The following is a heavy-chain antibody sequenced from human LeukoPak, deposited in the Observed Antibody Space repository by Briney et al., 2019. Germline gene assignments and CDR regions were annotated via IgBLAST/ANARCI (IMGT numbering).Heavy chain of an antibody. V-gene: IGHV3-48*04. CDR1: GFSFRSYS. D-gene: IGHD3-22*01. Sequence: GGSLRLSCAGSGFSFRSYSMNWVRQAPGKGLEWLAYITSGGTTIYYADSVEGRFTVSRDNAENSLYLQMNSLRVEDTALYYCVKGSTYYYDSRGYPGDYWGQGTLVTVSS. CDR2: ITSGGTTI. J-gene: IGHJ4*02. CDR3: VKGSTYYYDSRGYPGDY.